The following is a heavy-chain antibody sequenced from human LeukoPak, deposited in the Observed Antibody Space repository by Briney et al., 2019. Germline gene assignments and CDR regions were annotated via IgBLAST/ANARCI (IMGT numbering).Heavy chain of an antibody. CDR1: GFTFSSYS. CDR3: ARWETYYYGSGSPL. Sequence: GGSLRLSCAASGFTFSSYSMNWVRQAPGKGLEWVSSISSSSSYIYYADSVKGRFAISRDNAKNSLYLQMNSLRAEDTAVYYCARWETYYYGSGSPLWGQGTLVTVSS. J-gene: IGHJ4*02. V-gene: IGHV3-21*01. D-gene: IGHD3-10*01. CDR2: ISSSSSYI.